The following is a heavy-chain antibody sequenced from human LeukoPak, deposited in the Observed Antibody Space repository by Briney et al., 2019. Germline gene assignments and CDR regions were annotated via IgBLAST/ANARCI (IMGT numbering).Heavy chain of an antibody. V-gene: IGHV4-34*01. CDR3: ARVDYGDYSKDFDY. D-gene: IGHD4-17*01. CDR1: GGSFSGYY. CDR2: INHSGNT. J-gene: IGHJ4*02. Sequence: SETPSLTCAVYGGSFSGYYWSWIRQPPGKGLEWIGEINHSGNTNYNPSLKSRVTLSVDTSKNQFSLNLSSVTAADTALYYCARVDYGDYSKDFDYWGQGTLVTVSS.